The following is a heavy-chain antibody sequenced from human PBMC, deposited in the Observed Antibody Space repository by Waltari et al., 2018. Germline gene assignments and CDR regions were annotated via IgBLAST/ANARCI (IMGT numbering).Heavy chain of an antibody. CDR2: IRPDGSQK. V-gene: IGHV3-7*01. Sequence: EVQLVESGGGLVQPGGSLRLSCAASGFTFNTYWMKWIGQAPGKGVEGVANIRPDGSQKSYVDSVKGRFTVSRDNAQNSRYLQMNNLRAEDTAVYYCTTLARGESGDYWGQGTLVTVSS. D-gene: IGHD3-10*01. CDR3: TTLARGESGDY. J-gene: IGHJ4*02. CDR1: GFTFNTYW.